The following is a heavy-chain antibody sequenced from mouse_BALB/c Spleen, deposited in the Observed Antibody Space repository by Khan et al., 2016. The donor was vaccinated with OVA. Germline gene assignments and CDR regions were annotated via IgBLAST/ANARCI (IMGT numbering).Heavy chain of an antibody. CDR2: INPSNGYT. Sequence: QVQLKQSGAELARPGASVKMSCKASGYTFTSYTIHWIKLRPGQGLEWIGYINPSNGYTNYNQKFKDKATLTADKSSTTAYMQLSSLSSDDPAVYNWVRDGAYYRNDGWFAYWGQGTLVTVSA. V-gene: IGHV1-4*01. J-gene: IGHJ3*01. D-gene: IGHD2-14*01. CDR3: VRDGAYYRNDGWFAY. CDR1: GYTFTSYT.